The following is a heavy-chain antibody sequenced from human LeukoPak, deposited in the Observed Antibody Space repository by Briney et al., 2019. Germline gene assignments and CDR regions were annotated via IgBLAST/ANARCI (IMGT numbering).Heavy chain of an antibody. CDR3: GKTTVGYSSGRYPGWPVDY. V-gene: IGHV3-23*01. D-gene: IGHD6-19*01. J-gene: IGHJ4*02. Sequence: GGSLRLSCAASGFTFNNYAMYWVRQAPGKGLEWVAGVFGSGGSAHYTDSVKGQFTTFRDNSKNTVYLQMNSLRAEDTAVYYCGKTTVGYSSGRYPGWPVDYWGQGTLVTVSS. CDR2: VFGSGGSA. CDR1: GFTFNNYA.